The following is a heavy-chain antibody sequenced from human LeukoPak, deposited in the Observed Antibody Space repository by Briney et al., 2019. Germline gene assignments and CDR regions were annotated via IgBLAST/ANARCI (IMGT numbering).Heavy chain of an antibody. D-gene: IGHD1-26*01. CDR2: ISYDENTQ. J-gene: IGHJ5*02. Sequence: GGSLRLSCAASGFTFSTYSMDWVRQAPGKGLEWVAFISYDENTQHYADSVKGRFTVSRDNSKNTLYLQMNSLRPEDTAVYFCARDASGRTGSPDRWGQGTLVRVSS. V-gene: IGHV3-30*14. CDR1: GFTFSTYS. CDR3: ARDASGRTGSPDR.